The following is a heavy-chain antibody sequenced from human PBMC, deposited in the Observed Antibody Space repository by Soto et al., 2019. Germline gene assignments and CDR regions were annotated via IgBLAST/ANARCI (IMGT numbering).Heavy chain of an antibody. J-gene: IGHJ6*02. V-gene: IGHV4-61*08. D-gene: IGHD3-22*01. CDR2: IYYSGST. Sequence: ASETLSLTCTVSGGSISSGDYYWSWIRQPPGKGLEWIGNIYYSGSTNYNPSLKSRVTMSVDTSKNQFSLKLSSVTAADTAVYYCARDPKSYDPWDYYYGMDVWGQGTTVTVSS. CDR3: ARDPKSYDPWDYYYGMDV. CDR1: GGSISSGDYY.